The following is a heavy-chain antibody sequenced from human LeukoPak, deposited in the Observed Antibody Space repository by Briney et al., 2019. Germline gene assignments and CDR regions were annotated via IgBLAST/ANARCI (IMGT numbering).Heavy chain of an antibody. D-gene: IGHD2-15*01. V-gene: IGHV4-31*03. CDR1: GCSINSVGYY. Sequence: SQTVSLTCTVSGCSINSVGYYWRWIRQHPEKVLEWIGYICYSGITYYKPSVKSRVNISVDTSKNQFSLKLSSVTAADTAVYYCARVRTPRVAATLARYYYYMDVWGKGTTVTVSS. J-gene: IGHJ6*03. CDR3: ARVRTPRVAATLARYYYYMDV. CDR2: ICYSGIT.